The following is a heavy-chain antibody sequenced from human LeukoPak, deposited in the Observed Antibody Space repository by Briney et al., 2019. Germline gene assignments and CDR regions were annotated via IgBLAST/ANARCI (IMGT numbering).Heavy chain of an antibody. J-gene: IGHJ6*03. CDR2: IRYDGSNK. D-gene: IGHD3-3*01. CDR1: GFTFSSYG. V-gene: IGHV3-30*02. Sequence: VGSLRLSCAASGFTFSSYGMHWVRQAPGKGLEWVAFIRYDGSNKYYADSVKGRFTISRDNSKNTLYLQMNRVRAEDTAVYYCARGLYDFWSGYYTPGNYYYYYYMDVWGKGTTVTVSS. CDR3: ARGLYDFWSGYYTPGNYYYYYYMDV.